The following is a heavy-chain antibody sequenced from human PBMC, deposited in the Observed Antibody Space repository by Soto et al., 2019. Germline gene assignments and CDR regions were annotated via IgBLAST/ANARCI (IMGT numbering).Heavy chain of an antibody. V-gene: IGHV1-69*02. CDR1: GGTFSSYT. CDR2: IIPILGIA. CDR3: ARTIDGSGSYNY. D-gene: IGHD3-10*01. J-gene: IGHJ4*02. Sequence: QVQLVQSGAEVKKPGSSVKVSCKASGGTFSSYTISWVRQAPGQGLEWMGRIIPILGIANYAQKFQGRVTITADKSTRTAYMELSSLRSEDTAVYYCARTIDGSGSYNYWGQGTLVTVSS.